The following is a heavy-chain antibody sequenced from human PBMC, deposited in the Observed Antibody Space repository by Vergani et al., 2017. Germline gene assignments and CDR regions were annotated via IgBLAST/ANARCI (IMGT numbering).Heavy chain of an antibody. J-gene: IGHJ4*02. CDR2: DHHSGIS. Sequence: QVQLRESGPGLVKPSETLSLICDVSNYSISDGYFWGWIRQPPGQGLEWIGSDHHSGISYYNPSLEGRAIVLVDTSKNQLSLELKSVTAADTAVYYCAKQPYYYDSSGYYNWGQGTLVTVSS. D-gene: IGHD3-22*01. CDR3: AKQPYYYDSSGYYN. CDR1: NYSISDGYF. V-gene: IGHV4-38-2*01.